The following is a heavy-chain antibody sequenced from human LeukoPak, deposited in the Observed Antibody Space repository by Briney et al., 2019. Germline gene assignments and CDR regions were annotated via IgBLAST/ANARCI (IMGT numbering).Heavy chain of an antibody. CDR3: ARRTAPTYYYYYYYMDV. CDR1: GGTFSSYA. V-gene: IGHV1-69*13. D-gene: IGHD2-21*02. J-gene: IGHJ6*03. Sequence: SVKVSCKASGGTFSSYAISWVRQAPGQGLEWMGGIIPIFGTANYAQKFQGRVTITADESTSTAYMELSSLRSEDTAVYYCARRTAPTYYYYYYYMDVWGKGTTVTVSS. CDR2: IIPIFGTA.